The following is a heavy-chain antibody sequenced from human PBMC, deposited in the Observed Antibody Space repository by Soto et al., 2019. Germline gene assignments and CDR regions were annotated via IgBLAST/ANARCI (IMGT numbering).Heavy chain of an antibody. CDR1: GGTLSSYT. V-gene: IGHV1-69*02. D-gene: IGHD2-2*01. CDR2: IIPILGIA. Sequence: QVQLVQSGAEVKKPGSSVKVSCKASGGTLSSYTIGWVRQAPGQGLEWMGRIIPILGIANYAQKFQGRVTITADKSTSTAYIELSSLRSEDTAVYYCARTTLGYCSSTSCYNWFDLWGQGTLVTVSS. CDR3: ARTTLGYCSSTSCYNWFDL. J-gene: IGHJ5*02.